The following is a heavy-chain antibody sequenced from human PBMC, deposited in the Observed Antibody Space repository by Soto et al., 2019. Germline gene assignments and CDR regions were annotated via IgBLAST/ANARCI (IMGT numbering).Heavy chain of an antibody. V-gene: IGHV4-39*01. D-gene: IGHD6-13*01. CDR2: IYYSGST. J-gene: IGHJ4*01. CDR1: GGSISSSSYY. CDR3: ARQPGYSRSWAY. Sequence: QLLESGPGLVKPSETLSLTCTVSGGSISSSSYYWGWIRQPPGKGLEWIGSIYYSGSTYYNPSLKSRVTISVDTSKNQFSLKLSSVTAADTAVYYCARQPGYSRSWAYWGQGTLVTVSS.